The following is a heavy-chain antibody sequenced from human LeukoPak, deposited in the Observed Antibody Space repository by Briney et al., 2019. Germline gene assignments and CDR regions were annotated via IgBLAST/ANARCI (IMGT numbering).Heavy chain of an antibody. D-gene: IGHD2-2*01. J-gene: IGHJ4*02. CDR2: INSDGSST. CDR3: ARGVGYCSSTSCRSETFDY. CDR1: GFTFSSYG. V-gene: IGHV3-74*01. Sequence: PGGSLRLSCAASGFTFSSYGMSWVRQAPGKGLVWVSRINSDGSSTSYADSVKGRFTISRDNAKNTLYLQMNSLRAEDTAVYYCARGVGYCSSTSCRSETFDYWGQGTLVTVSS.